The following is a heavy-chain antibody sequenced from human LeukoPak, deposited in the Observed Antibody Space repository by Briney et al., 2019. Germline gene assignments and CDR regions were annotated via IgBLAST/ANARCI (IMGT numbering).Heavy chain of an antibody. D-gene: IGHD1-1*01. V-gene: IGHV4-59*08. Sequence: SETLSLTCTVSGGSISNYYWSWLRQSPGKGLEWIGDIHYSGTTNYNPSPSSRVTISVDTSKNQLSLKVSSVTAADTAVYYCARHHWRSAYFDYWGQGTLVTVSP. J-gene: IGHJ4*02. CDR2: IHYSGTT. CDR1: GGSISNYY. CDR3: ARHHWRSAYFDY.